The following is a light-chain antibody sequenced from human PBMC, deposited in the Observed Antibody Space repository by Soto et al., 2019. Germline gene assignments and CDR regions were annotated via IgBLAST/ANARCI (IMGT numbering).Light chain of an antibody. J-gene: IGKJ4*01. CDR2: GAS. V-gene: IGKV3-20*01. CDR3: QQYGSSPLT. Sequence: EIVLTQSPGTLSLSPGERATLSCRASQSVSSSYLAWYQQKPGQAPRLLIYGASSRATGIPDRFRGSGSGTDFTLTISSLEPEDFAVYYCQQYGSSPLTFGGGTKLEIK. CDR1: QSVSSSY.